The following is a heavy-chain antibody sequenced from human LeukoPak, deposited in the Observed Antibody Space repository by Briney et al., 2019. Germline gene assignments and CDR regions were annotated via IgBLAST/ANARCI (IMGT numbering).Heavy chain of an antibody. CDR1: ALTSSRYC. D-gene: IGHD3-10*01. CDR2: IRYDGSNK. Sequence: PRGSLTLSCVAAALTSSRYCMHWVRQAQGKGLEWEAVIRYDGSNKYYADSVKGRFTISRDNSKNTLYLQMNSLRAEDTAVYYCAKGTYGSGSYYMYYWGQGTLVTVSS. CDR3: AKGTYGSGSYYMYY. V-gene: IGHV3-30*02. J-gene: IGHJ4*02.